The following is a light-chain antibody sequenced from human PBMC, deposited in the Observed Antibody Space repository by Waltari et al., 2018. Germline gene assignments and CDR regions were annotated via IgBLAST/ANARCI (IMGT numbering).Light chain of an antibody. V-gene: IGLV2-14*03. CDR2: DVS. CDR3: SSYTSSSTWV. J-gene: IGLJ3*02. Sequence: QSALTQPASVSGSPGQSLPISCTGTSSDFGGYNYVAWYQQHPGKAPKLLIYDVSNRPSGVSDRFSGSKSGNTASLNVSGLQAEDEADYYCSSYTSSSTWVFGGGTKLTVL. CDR1: SSDFGGYNY.